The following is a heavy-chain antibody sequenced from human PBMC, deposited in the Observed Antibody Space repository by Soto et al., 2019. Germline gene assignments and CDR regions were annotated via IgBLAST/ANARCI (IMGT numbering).Heavy chain of an antibody. J-gene: IGHJ4*02. V-gene: IGHV4-59*01. D-gene: IGHD4-17*01. CDR1: GGSISSYY. CDR3: ARITTVTTGFDY. CDR2: IYYSGST. Sequence: PLETLSLTCTVSGGSISSYYWSWIRQPPGKGLEWIGYIYYSGSTNYNPSLKSRVTISVDTSKNQFSLKLSSVTAADTAVYYCARITTVTTGFDYWGQGTLVTVSS.